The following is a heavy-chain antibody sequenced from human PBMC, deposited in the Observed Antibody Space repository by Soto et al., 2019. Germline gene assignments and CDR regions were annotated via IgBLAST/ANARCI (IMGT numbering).Heavy chain of an antibody. J-gene: IGHJ6*02. CDR3: ARDKKGSEWELLLGYYYYGMDV. CDR2: INPSGGST. D-gene: IGHD1-26*01. Sequence: AASVKVSCKASGYTFTSYYMHWVRQAPGQGLEWMGIINPSGGSTSYAQKFQGRVTMTRDTSTSTVYMELSSLRSEDTAVYYCARDKKGSEWELLLGYYYYGMDVWGQGTTVTVSS. V-gene: IGHV1-46*01. CDR1: GYTFTSYY.